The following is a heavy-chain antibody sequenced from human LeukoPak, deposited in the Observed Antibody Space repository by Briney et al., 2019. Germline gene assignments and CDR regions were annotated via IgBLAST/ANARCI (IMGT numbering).Heavy chain of an antibody. Sequence: GRSLRLSCAASGFTFSSYAMHWVRQAPGKGLEWVAVISYDGSNKYYADSVKGRFTISRDNAKNSLYLQMNSLRAEDTAVYYCARDLFFVGERYFDWSGNYYGMDVWGKGTTVTVSS. D-gene: IGHD3-9*01. CDR1: GFTFSSYA. CDR3: ARDLFFVGERYFDWSGNYYGMDV. V-gene: IGHV3-30-3*01. CDR2: ISYDGSNK. J-gene: IGHJ6*04.